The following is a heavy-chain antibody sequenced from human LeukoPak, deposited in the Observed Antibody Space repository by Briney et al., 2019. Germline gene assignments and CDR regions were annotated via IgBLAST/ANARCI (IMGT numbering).Heavy chain of an antibody. D-gene: IGHD6-13*01. CDR1: GFTVSSNH. J-gene: IGHJ5*02. Sequence: GGSLRLSCAASGFTVSSNHMNWVRQAPGKGLEWVSVIYSGDYTYYADSVKGRFTISRDNSKNTLYLQMNSLRVEDTAVYYCAKESSSWYRYNWFDPWGQGTLVTVSS. V-gene: IGHV3-53*01. CDR3: AKESSSWYRYNWFDP. CDR2: IYSGDYT.